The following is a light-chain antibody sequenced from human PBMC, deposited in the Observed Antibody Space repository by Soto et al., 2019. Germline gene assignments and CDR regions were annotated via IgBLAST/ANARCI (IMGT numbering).Light chain of an antibody. CDR2: AAS. J-gene: IGKJ4*01. CDR3: LQDHTYPLT. Sequence: ATQMTQSPSSLSASVGDRVTITCRASQFNRNDLGWYQQKPGKAPKLLIFAASKLQSGVPSRFSGSGSGTDFTLTISSLQPEDFATYYCLQDHTYPLTFGGGTRVEIK. CDR1: QFNRND. V-gene: IGKV1-6*02.